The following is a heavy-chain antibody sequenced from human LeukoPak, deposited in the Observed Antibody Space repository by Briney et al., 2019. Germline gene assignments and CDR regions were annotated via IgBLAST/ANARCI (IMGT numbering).Heavy chain of an antibody. J-gene: IGHJ5*02. V-gene: IGHV1-24*01. D-gene: IGHD3-10*01. Sequence: ASVKVSCKVSGDRHTELSIHWVRQAPGKGLEWMGGFDPEDGEIIYAQKFQGRVTMTEDTFTDTAYMEVSSLRSEDTAVYYCSTATDADGSKGWFDPWGQGTLVIVSS. CDR3: STATDADGSKGWFDP. CDR2: FDPEDGEI. CDR1: GDRHTELS.